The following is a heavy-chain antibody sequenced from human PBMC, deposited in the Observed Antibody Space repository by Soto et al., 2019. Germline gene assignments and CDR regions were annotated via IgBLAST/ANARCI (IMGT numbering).Heavy chain of an antibody. V-gene: IGHV4-39*01. Sequence: WGWIRQPPGKGLEWIGSIYYSGSTYYNPSLKSRVTISVDTSKNQFSLKLSSVTAADTAVYYCARLIGYGVHFDYWGQGTLVTVSS. J-gene: IGHJ4*02. CDR3: ARLIGYGVHFDY. D-gene: IGHD2-8*01. CDR2: IYYSGST.